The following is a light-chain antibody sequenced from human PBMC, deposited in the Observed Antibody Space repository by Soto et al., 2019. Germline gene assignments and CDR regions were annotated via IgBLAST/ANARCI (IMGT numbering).Light chain of an antibody. CDR1: SSNIGAHYD. CDR3: KSYDKSLSVYV. Sequence: QSALTQPPSVSGAPGQRVTISCTGSSSNIGAHYDVHWYQQLPGTAPKLLIYGNSNRPSGVPDRFSGSKSGTSASLDITGPHAEDEADYYSKSYDKSLSVYVFGTGTKVTV. V-gene: IGLV1-40*01. J-gene: IGLJ1*01. CDR2: GNS.